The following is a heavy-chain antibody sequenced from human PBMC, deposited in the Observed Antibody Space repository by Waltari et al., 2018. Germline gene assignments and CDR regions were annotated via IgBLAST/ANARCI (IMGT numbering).Heavy chain of an antibody. J-gene: IGHJ3*02. CDR1: GGTFSSYA. D-gene: IGHD5-12*01. V-gene: IGHV1-69*12. CDR2: IIPIVGTA. Sequence: QVQLVQSGAEVKKPGSSVKVSCKASGGTFSSYAISWLRQAPGQGLEWMGGIIPIVGTANYAQKFQGRVTITADESTSTAYMELSSLRSEDTAVYYCARDLQGYSGYDLYAFDIWGQGTMVTVSS. CDR3: ARDLQGYSGYDLYAFDI.